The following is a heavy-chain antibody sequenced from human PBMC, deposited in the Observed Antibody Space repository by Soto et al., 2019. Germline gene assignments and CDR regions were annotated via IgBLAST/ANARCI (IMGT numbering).Heavy chain of an antibody. V-gene: IGHV3-53*01. J-gene: IGHJ3*02. D-gene: IGHD6-25*01. CDR3: ARDRSDSSRADSFDI. CDR1: GFAVSDNY. CDR2: IYRGLAT. Sequence: VGSLRLSCAVSGFAVSDNYMSWVRQAPGKGLEWVSVIYRGLATHYADSVKGRFTISRDDSKNTVYLQMNSLRAEDTAVYYCARDRSDSSRADSFDIWGQGTVVTVS.